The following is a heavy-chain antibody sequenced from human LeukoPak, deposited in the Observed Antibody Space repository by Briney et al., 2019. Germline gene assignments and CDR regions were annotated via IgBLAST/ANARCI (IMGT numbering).Heavy chain of an antibody. CDR2: IYYSGST. CDR1: GGSISSGGYY. CDR3: ARGPTGILTGYYPNYYYYGMDV. D-gene: IGHD3-9*01. Sequence: SETLSLTCTVSGGSISSGGYYWSWIRQHPGKGLEWIGYIYYSGSTYYNPSLKSRVTISVDTSKNQFSLKLSSVTAADTAVYYCARGPTGILTGYYPNYYYYGMDVWGQGTTVTVSS. V-gene: IGHV4-31*03. J-gene: IGHJ6*02.